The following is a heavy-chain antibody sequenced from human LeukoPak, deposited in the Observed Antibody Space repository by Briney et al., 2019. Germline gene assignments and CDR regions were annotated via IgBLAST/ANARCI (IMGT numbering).Heavy chain of an antibody. CDR2: MGDSSYTI. Sequence: MGDSSYTIYYADSVKGRFTISRDNAKNSLYLQMNSLRVEDTAVYYCARDRWLARWGQGTLVTVSS. CDR3: ARDRWLAR. D-gene: IGHD6-19*01. V-gene: IGHV3-48*01. J-gene: IGHJ4*02.